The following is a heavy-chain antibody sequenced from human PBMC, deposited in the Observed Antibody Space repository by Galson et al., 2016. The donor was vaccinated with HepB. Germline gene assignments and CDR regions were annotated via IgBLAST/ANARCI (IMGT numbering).Heavy chain of an antibody. V-gene: IGHV3-30*03. CDR1: GFTFSSFA. CDR3: ATCPKYGFDI. J-gene: IGHJ3*02. CDR2: ISFDGSDK. Sequence: SLRLSCAASGFTFSSFAMHWVRQAPGKGLEWVAVISFDGSDKDYADSVKGRFTISRDNSKNTLYVEMNSLRAEDTAVYYCATCPKYGFDIWGQGTMVTVSS.